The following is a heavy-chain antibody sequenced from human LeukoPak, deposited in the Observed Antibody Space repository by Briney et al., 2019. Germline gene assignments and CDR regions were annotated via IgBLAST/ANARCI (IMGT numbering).Heavy chain of an antibody. CDR3: ATTTTETHDYYSGMDV. J-gene: IGHJ6*02. CDR2: FEPEDGET. D-gene: IGHD4-4*01. Sequence: ASVKVSCLLSGYTLTELSMNWVRQAHGKLSEWMGGFEPEDGETIYAQKFQGRVTMTEDTSTDTAYMELSSLRWEDTAVYYCATTTTETHDYYSGMDVWGQGTTVTVSS. V-gene: IGHV1-24*01. CDR1: GYTLTELS.